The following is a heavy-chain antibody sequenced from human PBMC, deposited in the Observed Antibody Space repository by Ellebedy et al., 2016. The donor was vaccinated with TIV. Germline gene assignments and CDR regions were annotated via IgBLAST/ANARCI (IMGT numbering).Heavy chain of an antibody. CDR1: GFTFSSYS. CDR3: TRDEGSAGGMDV. CDR2: NNLNFSTI. J-gene: IGHJ6*02. V-gene: IGHV3-48*02. Sequence: PGGSLRLSCTASGFTFSSYSRNWVRKPPGKGLEWLSYNNLNFSTIHYADSVKGRFTISRDNAKDSLYLQMNSLRDEDTAVYYCTRDEGSAGGMDVWGQGTTVTVSS. D-gene: IGHD6-13*01.